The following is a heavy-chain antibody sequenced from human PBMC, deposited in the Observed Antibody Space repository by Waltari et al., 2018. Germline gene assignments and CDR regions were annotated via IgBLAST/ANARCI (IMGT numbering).Heavy chain of an antibody. J-gene: IGHJ4*02. D-gene: IGHD3-22*01. CDR2: IVPLFGTA. V-gene: IGHV1-69*05. Sequence: QVQLVQSGAEVKKPGSSVTVSCKASGDTFSGYAMRWVRQAPGQGLEWMGGIVPLFGTAKYAHNFQDRLTITTDEFTTTAYMELSGLGSEDTAVYFCARGGARHYDSSGYYDFDSWGQGTQVSVSS. CDR3: ARGGARHYDSSGYYDFDS. CDR1: GDTFSGYA.